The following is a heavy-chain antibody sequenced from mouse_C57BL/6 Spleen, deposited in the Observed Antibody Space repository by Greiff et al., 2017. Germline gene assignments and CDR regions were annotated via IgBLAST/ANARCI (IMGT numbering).Heavy chain of an antibody. CDR3: ARSGTTVVATDYAMDY. J-gene: IGHJ4*01. CDR1: GYSFTDYN. V-gene: IGHV1-39*01. CDR2: INPNYGTT. Sequence: EVKLVESGPELVKPGASVKISCKASGYSFTDYNMNWVKQSNGKSLEWIGVINPNYGTTSYNQKFKGKATLTVDQSSSTAYMQLNSRTSEDSAVYYCARSGTTVVATDYAMDYWGQGTSVTVSS. D-gene: IGHD1-1*01.